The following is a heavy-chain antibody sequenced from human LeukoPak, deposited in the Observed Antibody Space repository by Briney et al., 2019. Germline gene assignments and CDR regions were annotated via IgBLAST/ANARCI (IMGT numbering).Heavy chain of an antibody. Sequence: SETLSLTCTVSGGSISSSSYYWGWIRQPPGKGLEWIGCIYYSGSTYYNPSLKSRVTISVDTSKNQFSLKLSSVTAADTAVYYCARDRGFDAFDIWGQGTMVTVSS. D-gene: IGHD3-10*01. CDR2: IYYSGST. CDR3: ARDRGFDAFDI. CDR1: GGSISSSSYY. J-gene: IGHJ3*02. V-gene: IGHV4-39*07.